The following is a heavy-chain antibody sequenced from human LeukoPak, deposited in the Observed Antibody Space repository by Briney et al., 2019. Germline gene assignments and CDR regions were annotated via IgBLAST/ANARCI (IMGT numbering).Heavy chain of an antibody. V-gene: IGHV3-30-3*01. J-gene: IGHJ4*02. CDR1: GFTFSSYA. CDR2: ISYDGSNK. Sequence: HPGGSLRLSCAASGFTFSSYAMHWVRQAPGKGLEWVAVISYDGSNKYYADSVKGRFTISRDNSKNTLYLQMNSLRAEDTAVYYCASVSVRAASFDYWGQGTLVTVSS. D-gene: IGHD6-25*01. CDR3: ASVSVRAASFDY.